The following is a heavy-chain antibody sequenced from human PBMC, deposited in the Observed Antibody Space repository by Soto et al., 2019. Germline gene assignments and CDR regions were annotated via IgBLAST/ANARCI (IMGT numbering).Heavy chain of an antibody. J-gene: IGHJ3*02. D-gene: IGHD2-2*01. CDR1: GGSISSGGYY. Sequence: QVQLQESGPGLVKPSQTLSLTCTVSGGSISSGGYYWSWIRQHPGKGLEWIGYIYYSGSTYYNPSLKIRVTISVAPSKNQFSLKLSSVTAADTAVYYCAREGYCSSTCCYGADAFDIWGQGTMVNVSS. CDR3: AREGYCSSTCCYGADAFDI. CDR2: IYYSGST. V-gene: IGHV4-31*03.